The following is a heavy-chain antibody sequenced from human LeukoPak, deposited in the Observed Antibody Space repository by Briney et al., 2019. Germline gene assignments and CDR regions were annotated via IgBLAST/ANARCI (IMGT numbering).Heavy chain of an antibody. J-gene: IGHJ6*03. CDR3: ARGRPSTAIKYYMDV. CDR2: IYYSGST. D-gene: IGHD5/OR15-5a*01. V-gene: IGHV4-39*07. Sequence: SETLSLTCTVSGGSISSSSYYWGWIRQPPGKGLEWIGSIYYSGSTYYNPSLKSRVTISVDTSKNQFSLKLSSVTAADTAVYYCARGRPSTAIKYYMDVWGKGTTVTVSS. CDR1: GGSISSSSYY.